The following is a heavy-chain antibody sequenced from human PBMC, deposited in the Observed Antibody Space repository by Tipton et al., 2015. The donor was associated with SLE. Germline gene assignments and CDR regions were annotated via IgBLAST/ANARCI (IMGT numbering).Heavy chain of an antibody. V-gene: IGHV4-34*01. Sequence: TLSLTCAVYGGSFSGYYWSWIRQPPGKGLEWIGEINHSGSTNYNPSLKSRVTISVDTSKNQFSLKLSSVTAADTAVYYCARDRGSSWFFSDYWGQGTLVTVSS. CDR3: ARDRGSSWFFSDY. CDR1: GGSFSGYY. CDR2: INHSGST. D-gene: IGHD6-13*01. J-gene: IGHJ4*02.